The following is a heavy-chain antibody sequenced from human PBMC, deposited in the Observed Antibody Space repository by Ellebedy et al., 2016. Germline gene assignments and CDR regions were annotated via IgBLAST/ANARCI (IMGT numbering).Heavy chain of an antibody. Sequence: GGSLRLSXAASGFTFDDYTMHWVRQAPGKGLEWVSLISWDGGSTYYADSVKGRFTISRDNSKNSLYLQMNSLRTEDTALYYCAKDMNNAFDIWGQGTMVTVSS. D-gene: IGHD2/OR15-2a*01. CDR2: ISWDGGST. CDR1: GFTFDDYT. V-gene: IGHV3-43*01. J-gene: IGHJ3*02. CDR3: AKDMNNAFDI.